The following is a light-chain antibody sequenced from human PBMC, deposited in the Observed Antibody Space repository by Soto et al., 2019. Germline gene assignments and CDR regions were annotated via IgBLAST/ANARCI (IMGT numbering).Light chain of an antibody. CDR3: QQTYSTPLT. Sequence: AIRMTQSPSSLSASTGDRVTITCRASQGISSYLAWYQQKPGKAPKLLIYAASTLQSGVPSRFSGSGSGTDFTLTISSLQPDDFATYYCQQTYSTPLTFGGGTKVEIK. V-gene: IGKV1-8*01. J-gene: IGKJ4*01. CDR2: AAS. CDR1: QGISSY.